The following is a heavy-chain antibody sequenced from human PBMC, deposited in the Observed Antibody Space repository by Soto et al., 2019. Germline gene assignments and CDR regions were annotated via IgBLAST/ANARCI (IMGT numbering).Heavy chain of an antibody. D-gene: IGHD3-22*01. J-gene: IGHJ4*01. CDR2: IYYSGST. Sequence: SETRSLTCTVSGGSISSYYWSWIRQPPGKXLEWIGYIYYSGSTNYNPSLKSRVTISVDTSKNPFSMKLSSVTAADTAVYYCARSTYYYDGSGYQLIWALDYWGQGALVTVFS. CDR3: ARSTYYYDGSGYQLIWALDY. CDR1: GGSISSYY. V-gene: IGHV4-59*01.